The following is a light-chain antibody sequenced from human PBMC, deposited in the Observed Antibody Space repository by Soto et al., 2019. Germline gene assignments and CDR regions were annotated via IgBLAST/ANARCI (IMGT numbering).Light chain of an antibody. V-gene: IGKV3-20*01. CDR3: QQYGNSPIT. CDR1: QTLSSY. J-gene: IGKJ5*01. Sequence: EIVLTQSPGTLSLSPGERATLSCRASQTLSSYLAWYQQKPGQAPRLLIYGASSRATGIPDRFSGSGSGTDFTLTISRLEPEDFAVYYCQQYGNSPITFGQGTRLEIK. CDR2: GAS.